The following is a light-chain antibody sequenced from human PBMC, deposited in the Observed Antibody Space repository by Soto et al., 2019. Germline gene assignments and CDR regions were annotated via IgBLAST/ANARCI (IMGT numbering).Light chain of an antibody. J-gene: IGKJ4*01. Sequence: EIVMTQSPATLSVSPGERATLSCRASQSITGNLTWYQQKPGQAPRLIIYDASTRATGIPARFSGSGSGTEFTLTISSLQSEDFAVYYCQQYHNWPLTFGGGTKVEIK. V-gene: IGKV3-15*01. CDR3: QQYHNWPLT. CDR1: QSITGN. CDR2: DAS.